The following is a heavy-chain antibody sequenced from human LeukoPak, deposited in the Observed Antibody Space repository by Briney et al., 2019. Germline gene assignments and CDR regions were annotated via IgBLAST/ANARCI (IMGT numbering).Heavy chain of an antibody. J-gene: IGHJ4*02. Sequence: SGTLSLTCAVSGGSISSGNWWSWIRQTPGKGLEWIGEIYHNGNTAYNPPLKSRVTISVDNSKNQFSLKLTSVTAADTAVYYCTRNGDSSSVVDWGQGTLVTVSS. CDR2: IYHNGNT. CDR3: TRNGDSSSVVD. D-gene: IGHD4-17*01. V-gene: IGHV4-4*02. CDR1: GGSISSGNW.